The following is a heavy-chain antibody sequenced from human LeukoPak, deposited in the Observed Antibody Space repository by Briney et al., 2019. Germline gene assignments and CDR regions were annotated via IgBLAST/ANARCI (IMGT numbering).Heavy chain of an antibody. CDR2: INPNSGGT. Sequence: ASVKVSCKASGYTFTSYYMHWVRQAPGQGLEWMGWINPNSGGTNYAQNFQGRVTMTRDMSISTAYMELSSLRSEDTAIYYCARNRDGYNDAYDLWGQGTVVTVPS. D-gene: IGHD5-24*01. CDR3: ARNRDGYNDAYDL. V-gene: IGHV1-2*02. CDR1: GYTFTSYY. J-gene: IGHJ3*01.